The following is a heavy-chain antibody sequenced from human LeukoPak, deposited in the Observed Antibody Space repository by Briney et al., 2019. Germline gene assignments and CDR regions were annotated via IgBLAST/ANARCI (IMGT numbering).Heavy chain of an antibody. Sequence: ASVKVSCKASGYTFTGYYMHWVRQAPGQGLEWMGIINPSGGSTSYAQKFQGRVTMTRDTSTSTVYMELSSLRSEDTAVYYCAREGSAMVPFDYWGQGTLVTVSS. J-gene: IGHJ4*02. CDR1: GYTFTGYY. CDR2: INPSGGST. V-gene: IGHV1-46*01. D-gene: IGHD5-18*01. CDR3: AREGSAMVPFDY.